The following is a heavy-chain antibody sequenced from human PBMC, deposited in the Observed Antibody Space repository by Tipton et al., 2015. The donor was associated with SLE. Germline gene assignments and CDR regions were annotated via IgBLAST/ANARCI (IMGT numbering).Heavy chain of an antibody. V-gene: IGHV4-59*12. CDR3: ARDRGIVLEPVPIPPAFDI. CDR1: GGSISHFY. J-gene: IGHJ3*02. CDR2: IYYSGTT. Sequence: TLSLTCSVSGGSISHFYWSWIRQPPGKGLEWIAYIYYSGTTNYNPSLKSRVSISVDTSRNHFPLKLTSVTAADTAVYFCARDRGIVLEPVPIPPAFDIWGQGTTVTVSS. D-gene: IGHD2-8*02.